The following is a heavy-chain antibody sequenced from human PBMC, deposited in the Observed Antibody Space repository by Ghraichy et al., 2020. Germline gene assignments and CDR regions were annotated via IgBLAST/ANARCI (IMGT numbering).Heavy chain of an antibody. CDR1: GGYFGDYY. J-gene: IGHJ5*02. CDR2: INHSGNT. Sequence: SETLSLTCAVYGGYFGDYYWSWIRQSPGKGLEWIGEINHSGNTKYNPSLKTRVSISIDRSKKQFSLKVNSVSAADTAVYYCATSRKECVIDTCYSPAASWGQGTPVTVSS. D-gene: IGHD2-2*01. CDR3: ATSRKECVIDTCYSPAAS. V-gene: IGHV4-34*01.